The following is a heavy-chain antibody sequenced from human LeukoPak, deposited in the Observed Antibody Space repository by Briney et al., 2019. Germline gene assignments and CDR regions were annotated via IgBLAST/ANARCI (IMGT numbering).Heavy chain of an antibody. Sequence: SETLSLTCTVSGGSISSYYWSWIRQPAGKGLGWMGYIYYSGSTNYNPSLKSRVTIFVDKSNNQFSLNVNSVTAADTAVYYCARLGYYHDSSGYSRTFDIWGQGTMVTVSS. CDR3: ARLGYYHDSSGYSRTFDI. V-gene: IGHV4-59*08. CDR1: GGSISSYY. J-gene: IGHJ3*02. CDR2: IYYSGST. D-gene: IGHD3-22*01.